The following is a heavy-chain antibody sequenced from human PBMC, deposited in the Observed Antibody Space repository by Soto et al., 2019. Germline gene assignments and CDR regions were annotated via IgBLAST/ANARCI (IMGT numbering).Heavy chain of an antibody. CDR3: ARDPIAAADSYSPFDY. D-gene: IGHD6-13*01. Sequence: QVQLVQSGAEVKKPGASVKVSCKASGYTFTSYGISWVRQAPGQGLEWMGWISAYNGNTNYAQKLQGRVTMTTDTXTXXDYMELRSLRSDDTAVYYCARDPIAAADSYSPFDYWGQGALVTVSS. J-gene: IGHJ4*02. V-gene: IGHV1-18*01. CDR2: ISAYNGNT. CDR1: GYTFTSYG.